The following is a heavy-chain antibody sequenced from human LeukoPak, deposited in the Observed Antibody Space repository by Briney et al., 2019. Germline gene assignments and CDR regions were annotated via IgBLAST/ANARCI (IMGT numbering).Heavy chain of an antibody. Sequence: PSENLSLTCTVFGSISSSSYFWGWIRQPPGKGLEWNGSMYDSESYYYNPSLKSRVTISVDKSKNHFSLELTSVTAADTAVYYCTCHSGWSGPSEWGQGTLVIVSS. CDR2: MYDSESY. V-gene: IGHV4-39*07. J-gene: IGHJ4*02. CDR3: TCHSGWSGPSE. CDR1: GSISSSSYF. D-gene: IGHD6-19*01.